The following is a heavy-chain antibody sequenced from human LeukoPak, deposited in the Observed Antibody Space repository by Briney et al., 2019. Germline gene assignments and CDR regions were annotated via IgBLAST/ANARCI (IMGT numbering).Heavy chain of an antibody. J-gene: IGHJ5*02. V-gene: IGHV4-4*07. CDR2: IYTSGST. Sequence: SETLSLTCTVSGGSISSYYWSWIRQPAGKGLEWTGRIYTSGSTNYNPSLKSRVTMSVDTSKNQFSLKLSSVTAADTAVYYCARLNDYGDSNWFDPWGQGTLVTVSS. CDR1: GGSISSYY. CDR3: ARLNDYGDSNWFDP. D-gene: IGHD4-17*01.